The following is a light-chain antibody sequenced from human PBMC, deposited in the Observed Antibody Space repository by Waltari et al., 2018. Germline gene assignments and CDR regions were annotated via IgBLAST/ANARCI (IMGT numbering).Light chain of an antibody. CDR1: ETVSTN. V-gene: IGKV3-15*01. Sequence: PGERATLSCRTSETVSTNLAWYQHKSGQAPRLLIYAASTRATGIPARFSGSGSGTEFTLTISSLQSEDFAVYYCQQYNNWPPGTFGQGTKLEI. CDR2: AAS. J-gene: IGKJ2*01. CDR3: QQYNNWPPGT.